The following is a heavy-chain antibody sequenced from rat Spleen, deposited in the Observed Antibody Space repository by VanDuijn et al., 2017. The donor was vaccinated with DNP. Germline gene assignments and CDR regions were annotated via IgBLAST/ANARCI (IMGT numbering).Heavy chain of an antibody. Sequence: EVQLVESGGGLVQPGRSLKLSCEASGFTFSDYNMAWVRQTPKKGLEWVATISTSGSRTYYPDSVKGRFTISRDNAKSSLYLQMNSLKSEDTATYYCARSETIAAIWGAMDAWGQGTSVTVSS. D-gene: IGHD1-2*01. CDR3: ARSETIAAIWGAMDA. J-gene: IGHJ4*01. V-gene: IGHV5S10*01. CDR2: ISTSGSRT. CDR1: GFTFSDYN.